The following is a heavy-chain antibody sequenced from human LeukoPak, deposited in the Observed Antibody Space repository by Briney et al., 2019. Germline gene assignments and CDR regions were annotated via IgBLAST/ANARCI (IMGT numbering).Heavy chain of an antibody. CDR3: AASRISSSWYGFFDY. D-gene: IGHD6-13*01. CDR1: GYTFTSYG. Sequence: ASVKVSCKASGYTFTSYGISWVRQAPGQGLERMGWISAYNGNTNYAQKLQGRVTMTTDTSTSTAYMELRSLRSDDTAVYYCAASRISSSWYGFFDYWGQGTLVTVSS. J-gene: IGHJ4*02. CDR2: ISAYNGNT. V-gene: IGHV1-18*01.